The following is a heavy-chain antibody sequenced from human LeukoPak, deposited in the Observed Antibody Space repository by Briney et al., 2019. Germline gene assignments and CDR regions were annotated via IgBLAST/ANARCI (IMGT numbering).Heavy chain of an antibody. CDR3: ARASKLEPFDY. D-gene: IGHD1-1*01. V-gene: IGHV3-13*04. J-gene: IGHJ4*02. CDR1: GFTSSSYD. CDR2: IGTAGDT. Sequence: GGSLRLSCAASGFTSSSYDMHWVRQATGKGLEWVSAIGTAGDTYYPGSVKGRFTISRENAKNSLYLQMNSLRAGDTAVYYCARASKLEPFDYWGQGTLVTVSS.